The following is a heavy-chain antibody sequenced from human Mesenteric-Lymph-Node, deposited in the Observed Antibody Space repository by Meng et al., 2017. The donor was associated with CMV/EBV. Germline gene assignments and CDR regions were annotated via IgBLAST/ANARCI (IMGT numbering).Heavy chain of an antibody. D-gene: IGHD2/OR15-2a*01. CDR3: ASHPGHYCNTNTYCP. CDR1: GFIVINNE. V-gene: IGHV3-53*01. CDR2: IDIVGYA. Sequence: GGSLRLSCAASGFIVINNEMSWVRQAPGKGLEWVSTIDIVGYAYYADSVKGRFTISRDNSKNTLYLQMSSLSAEDTAVFYCASHPGHYCNTNTYCPWGRGTPVTVSS. J-gene: IGHJ5*02.